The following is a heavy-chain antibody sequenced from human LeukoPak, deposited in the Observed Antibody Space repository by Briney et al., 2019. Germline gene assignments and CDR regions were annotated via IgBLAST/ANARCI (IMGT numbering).Heavy chain of an antibody. J-gene: IGHJ4*02. CDR3: ARGLTYGPYINFFY. CDR1: GFIFSDFG. V-gene: IGHV3-30*02. Sequence: RAGGSLRLSCAASGFIFSDFGIHWVRQTPEKGLECVAFIRYDESNTYYGDSVKGRFTISRDPSRNTVYLQMNSLRAEDTGVYYCARGLTYGPYINFFYCGERTLVSLSS. D-gene: IGHD4-17*01. CDR2: IRYDESNT.